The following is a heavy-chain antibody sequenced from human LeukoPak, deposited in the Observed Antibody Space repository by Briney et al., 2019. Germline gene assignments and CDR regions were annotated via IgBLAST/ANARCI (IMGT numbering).Heavy chain of an antibody. CDR3: AATIKRDYGDTNLDY. V-gene: IGHV4-59*01. J-gene: IGHJ4*02. D-gene: IGHD4-17*01. CDR2: MYNRGNT. CDR1: GGSISSFY. Sequence: SETLSLTCTVSGGSISSFYWSWIRQPPGKGLDWIGYMYNRGNTNYNPSLKSRVTISEDTSQNQLSLQLRSVTAADTAVYYCAATIKRDYGDTNLDYWGQGTLVTVSS.